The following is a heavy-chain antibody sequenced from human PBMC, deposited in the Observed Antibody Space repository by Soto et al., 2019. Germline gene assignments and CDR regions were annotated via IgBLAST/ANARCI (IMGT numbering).Heavy chain of an antibody. D-gene: IGHD1-20*01. V-gene: IGHV3-30*04. CDR1: GIILSNYA. Sequence: QVQLVESGGGVVQPGRSLRLSCAASGIILSNYAMHWVRQAPGKGLEWVAVISSDGKNKYYADSVKGRFSISRDTSKNAMYLQVNSLRIEDTAVYYCAGGTPIISGTTGGYWGQGTLVTVSS. CDR3: AGGTPIISGTTGGY. CDR2: ISSDGKNK. J-gene: IGHJ4*02.